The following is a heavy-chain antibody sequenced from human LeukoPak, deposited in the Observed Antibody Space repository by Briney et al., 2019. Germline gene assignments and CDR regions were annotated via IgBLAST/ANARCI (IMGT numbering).Heavy chain of an antibody. V-gene: IGHV1-2*06. J-gene: IGHJ4*02. CDR3: ANTYYYDSSGYYYSDYFDY. Sequence: VASVKVSCKASGYTFTGYYMHWVRQAPGQGLEWMGRINPNSGGTNYAQKFQGRVTMTRDTSISTAYMELSRLRSDDTAVYYCANTYYYDSSGYYYSDYFDYWGQGTLVTVSS. D-gene: IGHD3-22*01. CDR2: INPNSGGT. CDR1: GYTFTGYY.